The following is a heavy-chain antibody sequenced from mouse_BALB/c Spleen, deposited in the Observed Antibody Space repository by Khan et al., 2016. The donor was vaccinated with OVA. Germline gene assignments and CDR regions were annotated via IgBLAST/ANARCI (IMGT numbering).Heavy chain of an antibody. D-gene: IGHD1-1*01. CDR2: IAPANGNT. CDR1: GFTIKDTY. CDR3: ALPSYCPRYFED. Sequence: VQLKESGAALVKPGASVDLSCTASGFTIKDTYIHWVKQRPEQGLEWIGRIAPANGNTKYDPKFQGKATITADTSSNTSYLRLSILTSEDTAVYCCALPSYCPRYFEDWGAGTTVTVSS. J-gene: IGHJ1*01. V-gene: IGHV14-3*02.